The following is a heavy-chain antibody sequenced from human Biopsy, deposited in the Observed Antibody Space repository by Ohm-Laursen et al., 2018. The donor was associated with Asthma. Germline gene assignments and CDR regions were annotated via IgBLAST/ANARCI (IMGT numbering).Heavy chain of an antibody. CDR2: ISYDGSSI. CDR3: VREGVAGTHIED. Sequence: SLRLSCSAPGFTLTTYAIHWVRQAPGKGLEWVAVISYDGSSIYYADSVKGRFTISRDNSKNTLSLQMNSLTAEDTAVYYCVREGVAGTHIEDWGQGTLVTVSS. V-gene: IGHV3-30-3*01. CDR1: GFTLTTYA. D-gene: IGHD6-19*01. J-gene: IGHJ4*02.